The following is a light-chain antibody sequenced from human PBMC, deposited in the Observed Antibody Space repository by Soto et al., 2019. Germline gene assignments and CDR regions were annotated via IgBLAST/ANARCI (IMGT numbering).Light chain of an antibody. CDR1: QTITTY. CDR2: GAS. Sequence: SSLSASVGDRVTISCRASQTITTYLNWYQQKPGKAPQLLIYGASILQSGVPSRFTGSGSGTDFTLTISSLQPDDFATYHCQQTHSTPWTFGQGTRVDIK. CDR3: QQTHSTPWT. J-gene: IGKJ1*01. V-gene: IGKV1-39*01.